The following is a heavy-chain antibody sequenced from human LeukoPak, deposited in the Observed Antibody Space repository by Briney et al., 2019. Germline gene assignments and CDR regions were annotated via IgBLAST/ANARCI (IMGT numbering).Heavy chain of an antibody. Sequence: SETLSLTCTVSGGSISSYYWSWIRQPPGKGLEWIGYIYYSGSTNYNPSLKSRVTISVDTSKNQFSLKLSSVTAAGTAVYYCARVYYDSSGYYSNWFDPWGQGTLVTVSS. D-gene: IGHD3-22*01. CDR3: ARVYYDSSGYYSNWFDP. CDR1: GGSISSYY. V-gene: IGHV4-59*01. J-gene: IGHJ5*02. CDR2: IYYSGST.